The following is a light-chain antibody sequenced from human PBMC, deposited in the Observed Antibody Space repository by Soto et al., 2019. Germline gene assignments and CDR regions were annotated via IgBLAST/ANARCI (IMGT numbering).Light chain of an antibody. V-gene: IGKV3D-15*01. J-gene: IGKJ2*01. CDR2: GAS. Sequence: IVVTQSPAALSVSPGERATLSCRASQTVSSNLAWYQQKPGQAPRLLIYGASTRATGIPARFSGSGSGTEFTLTISRLQSEDFAVYFCHQYNNWPPAFGQGTKLEIK. CDR1: QTVSSN. CDR3: HQYNNWPPA.